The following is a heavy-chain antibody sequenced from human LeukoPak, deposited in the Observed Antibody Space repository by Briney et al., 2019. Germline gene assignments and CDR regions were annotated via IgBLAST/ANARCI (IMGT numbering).Heavy chain of an antibody. Sequence: WESLGLSCEASGFKFSGYSMNWVRQPPGKGLEWVSSIISSSSYIYYADSVKGRFTISRVNAKNSLYLQIDSLRAEDTAVYYCARDMEGHCRGGSCTTFHTWGPGTLVTVSS. V-gene: IGHV3-21*01. CDR3: ARDMEGHCRGGSCTTFHT. CDR1: GFKFSGYS. J-gene: IGHJ5*02. D-gene: IGHD2-15*01. CDR2: IISSSSYI.